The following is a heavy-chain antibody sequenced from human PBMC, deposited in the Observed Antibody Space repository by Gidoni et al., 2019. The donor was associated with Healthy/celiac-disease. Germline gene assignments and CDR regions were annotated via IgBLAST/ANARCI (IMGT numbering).Heavy chain of an antibody. D-gene: IGHD2-15*01. CDR2: ISYDGSNK. V-gene: IGHV3-30-3*01. J-gene: IGHJ3*02. CDR3: ARDIANIVVVVAATLGCAFDI. CDR1: GFTFSSYH. Sequence: QVQLVESGGGVVQPGRSLRLSCAAPGFTFSSYHMHWVLQAPGKGLEWVALISYDGSNKFYADSVKGRFTISRDNSKNTLYLQMNSLRAEDTAVYYCARDIANIVVVVAATLGCAFDIWGQGTMVTVSS.